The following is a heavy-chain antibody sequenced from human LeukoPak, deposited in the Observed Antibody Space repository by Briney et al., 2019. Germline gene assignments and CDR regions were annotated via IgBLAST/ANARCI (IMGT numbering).Heavy chain of an antibody. Sequence: PSETLSLTCTVSGYSISSGYYWGWIRQPPGKGLEWIGSIYHSGITYYNPSLKSRVTISVDTSKNQFSLKVSSLTAADTAVYYCARMMDYYDRDGYPPPAAADYWGQGTLVTVSS. D-gene: IGHD3-22*01. CDR2: IYHSGIT. J-gene: IGHJ4*02. CDR1: GYSISSGYY. CDR3: ARMMDYYDRDGYPPPAAADY. V-gene: IGHV4-38-2*02.